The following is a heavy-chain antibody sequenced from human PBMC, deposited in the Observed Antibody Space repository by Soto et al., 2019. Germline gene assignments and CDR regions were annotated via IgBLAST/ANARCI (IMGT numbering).Heavy chain of an antibody. J-gene: IGHJ3*02. V-gene: IGHV3-23*01. CDR3: ARDRSMARGVIDAFDI. D-gene: IGHD3-10*01. Sequence: EVQLLESGGGLVQPGESLRLSCAASGFTFSSYAMSWVRQAPGKGLEWVSGITGSGGNTYYPDSVKGPFTISRDNSKNTLDLQMDSLRAEDTAVYYCARDRSMARGVIDAFDIWGQGTMVTVSS. CDR2: ITGSGGNT. CDR1: GFTFSSYA.